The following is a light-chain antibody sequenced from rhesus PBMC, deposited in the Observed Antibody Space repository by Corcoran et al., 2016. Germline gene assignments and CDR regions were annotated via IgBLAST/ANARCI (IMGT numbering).Light chain of an antibody. CDR2: YES. CDR1: QGISNY. CDR3: QQYNNWNS. V-gene: IGKV1S14*01. J-gene: IGKJ2*01. Sequence: DIQMTQSPSSLSASVGDTVTITCRASQGISNYLAWYQQKPGKAPKPLIYYESNLESGVPSRFSGSGSGTDFTLIISSLEPEDVGVYYCQQYNNWNSFGQGTKVEIK.